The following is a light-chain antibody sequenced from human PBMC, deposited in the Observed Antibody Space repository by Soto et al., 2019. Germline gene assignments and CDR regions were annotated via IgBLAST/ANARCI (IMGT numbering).Light chain of an antibody. CDR2: DVS. V-gene: IGLV2-14*03. J-gene: IGLJ1*01. Sequence: QSVLTQPASVSGSPGQSITISCTGTSSDVGIYKAVSWYQQHPGKVTKLMIYDVSNRPSGVSNRFSGSKSGNTASLTISGLQAEDEADYYCSSYTIDNTYAFGSGTKVTV. CDR1: SSDVGIYKA. CDR3: SSYTIDNTYA.